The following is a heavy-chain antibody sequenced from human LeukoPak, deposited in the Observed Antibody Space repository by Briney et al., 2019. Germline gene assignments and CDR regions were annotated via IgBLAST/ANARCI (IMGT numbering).Heavy chain of an antibody. CDR2: ISYVGRNK. D-gene: IGHD6-19*01. Sequence: GGSLRLSCVASVFTLSSYGMHWVRQAPGKGRDWVAVISYVGRNKYYADSAKSRFTISRDNSKNTLNLQMNSVRAEDTAVYYCAKDFSSGWFDYWGQGTLVTVSS. CDR1: VFTLSSYG. V-gene: IGHV3-30*18. J-gene: IGHJ4*02. CDR3: AKDFSSGWFDY.